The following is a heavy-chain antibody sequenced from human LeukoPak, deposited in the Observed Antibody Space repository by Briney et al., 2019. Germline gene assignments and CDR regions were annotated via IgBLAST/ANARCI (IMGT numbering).Heavy chain of an antibody. J-gene: IGHJ6*03. V-gene: IGHV4-4*07. CDR3: ARGRGLGITMVRGVNYYMDV. CDR1: GGSISSYS. Sequence: SETLSLTCTVSGGSISSYSWSWIRQPAGKGLEWIGRIYTSGSTNYNPSLKSRVTISVDTSKNQFSLKLSSVTAADTAVYYCARGRGLGITMVRGVNYYMDVWGKGTTVTVSS. CDR2: IYTSGST. D-gene: IGHD3-10*01.